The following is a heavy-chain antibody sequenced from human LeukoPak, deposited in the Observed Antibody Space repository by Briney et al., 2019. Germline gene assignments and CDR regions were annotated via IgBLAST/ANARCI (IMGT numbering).Heavy chain of an antibody. V-gene: IGHV3-23*01. CDR1: EFSVGSNY. CDR2: ISGSGATT. CDR3: AKGYSFGCCNYYYMDA. D-gene: IGHD5-18*01. J-gene: IGHJ6*03. Sequence: GGSLRLSCAASEFSVGSNYMTWVRQAPGKGLKWVSAISGSGATTYSADSVKGRFTISRDNSKNTLYLQMNSLRAEDTAVYYCAKGYSFGCCNYYYMDAWGKGTTVTVSS.